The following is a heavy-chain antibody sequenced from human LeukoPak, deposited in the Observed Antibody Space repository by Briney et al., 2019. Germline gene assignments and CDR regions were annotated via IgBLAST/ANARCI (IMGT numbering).Heavy chain of an antibody. D-gene: IGHD3-10*01. Sequence: ASVKVSCKASGYTFTAYYMHWVRQAPGQGLEWMGWINPNSGGTNYAQKFQGRVTITADKSTSTAYMELSSLRSEDTAVYYCARVRYYGSGSYLLSGYYFDYWGQGTLVTVSS. J-gene: IGHJ4*02. CDR3: ARVRYYGSGSYLLSGYYFDY. V-gene: IGHV1-2*02. CDR2: INPNSGGT. CDR1: GYTFTAYY.